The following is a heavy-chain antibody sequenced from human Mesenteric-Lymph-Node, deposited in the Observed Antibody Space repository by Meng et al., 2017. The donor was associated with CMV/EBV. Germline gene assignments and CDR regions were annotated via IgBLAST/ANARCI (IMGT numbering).Heavy chain of an antibody. V-gene: IGHV3-21*01. CDR3: VRATSPPYCSPNCYMSTEYLQH. Sequence: GESLKISCVVSGFTFSSYKMNWVRQAPGKGLEWVSSISGSSSHIYYADSVKGRFTISRDNAKNSLYLQMNSLRVEDRAVYYCVRATSPPYCSPNCYMSTEYLQHWGQGTLVTVSS. CDR2: ISGSSSHI. J-gene: IGHJ1*01. CDR1: GFTFSSYK. D-gene: IGHD2-15*01.